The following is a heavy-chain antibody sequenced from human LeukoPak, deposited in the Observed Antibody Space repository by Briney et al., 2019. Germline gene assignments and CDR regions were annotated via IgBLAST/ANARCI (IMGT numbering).Heavy chain of an antibody. D-gene: IGHD2-15*01. CDR1: GASVSSGNW. V-gene: IGHV4-4*02. J-gene: IGHJ5*02. CDR2: ILYTGDT. Sequence: PSETLSLTSAVSGASVSSGNWWNWARQSPGKGLEWIAEILYTGDTNYNPSLRSRVTLSIDNSNNEASLKLASVTAADSAVYYCARAQRGCSANSCYLDPWGPGILVTVSS. CDR3: ARAQRGCSANSCYLDP.